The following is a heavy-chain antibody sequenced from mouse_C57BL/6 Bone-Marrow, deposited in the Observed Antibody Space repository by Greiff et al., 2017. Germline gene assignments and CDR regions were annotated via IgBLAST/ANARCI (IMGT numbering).Heavy chain of an antibody. CDR2: ISNGGGST. CDR1: GFTFSDYY. CDR3: ARQPSDYYGSSYQGAMDY. Sequence: EVKLLESGGGLVQPGGSLKLSCAASGFTFSDYYMYWVRQTPEKRLEWVAYISNGGGSTYYPATVQGRFTISRDNAKNTLYLQMSRLKSEDTAMYYCARQPSDYYGSSYQGAMDYWGQGTSVTVSS. J-gene: IGHJ4*01. D-gene: IGHD1-1*01. V-gene: IGHV5-12*01.